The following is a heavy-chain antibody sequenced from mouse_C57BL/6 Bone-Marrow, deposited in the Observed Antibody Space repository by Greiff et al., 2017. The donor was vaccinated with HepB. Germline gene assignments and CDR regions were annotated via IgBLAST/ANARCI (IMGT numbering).Heavy chain of an antibody. J-gene: IGHJ2*01. Sequence: EVKLQESGPGMVKPSQSLSLTCTVTGYSITSGYDWHWIRHFPGNKLEWMGYISYSGSTNYNPSLKSRISITHDTSKNHFFLKLNSVTTEDTATYYCARVSIHYFDYWGQGTTLTVSS. V-gene: IGHV3-1*01. CDR2: ISYSGST. CDR3: ARVSIHYFDY. CDR1: GYSITSGYD. D-gene: IGHD2-10*02.